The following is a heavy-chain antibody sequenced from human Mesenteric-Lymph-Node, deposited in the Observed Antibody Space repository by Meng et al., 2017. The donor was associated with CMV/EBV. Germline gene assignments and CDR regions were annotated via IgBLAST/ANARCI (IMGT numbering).Heavy chain of an antibody. J-gene: IGHJ5*02. CDR2: IYFGGRA. V-gene: IGHV4-31*02. CDR3: ARGVTLRFLEWLFHGNWFDP. Sequence: GGYYWTWIRQPPVKGLEWMGYIYFGGRALYNPSLKTRLTISMDASANQFALRLTSVTAADTAVYYCARGVTLRFLEWLFHGNWFDPWGQGTLVTVSS. CDR1: GGYY. D-gene: IGHD3-3*01.